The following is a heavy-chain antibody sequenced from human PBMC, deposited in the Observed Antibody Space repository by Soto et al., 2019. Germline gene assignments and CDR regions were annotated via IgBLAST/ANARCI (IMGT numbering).Heavy chain of an antibody. V-gene: IGHV4-39*01. Sequence: SETLSLTCTVSGASIASSHYFWGWIRQPPGKGLEWVGSVYYGGNTYYSPSLKTPVTVSVDTSKSQFSLKLTSVTAADTAVYFCARLFFKLGVDRPRLSYFDYW. CDR1: GASIASSHYF. CDR2: VYYGGNT. J-gene: IGHJ4*01. D-gene: IGHD6-13*01. CDR3: ARLFFKLGVDRPRLSYFDY.